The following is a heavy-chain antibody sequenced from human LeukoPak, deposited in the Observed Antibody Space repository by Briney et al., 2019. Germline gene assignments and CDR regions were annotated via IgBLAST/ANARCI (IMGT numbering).Heavy chain of an antibody. CDR2: ISAYNGNT. CDR3: ARDRARSLDFWSGYFHKGYYYYYMDV. V-gene: IGHV1-18*01. D-gene: IGHD3-3*01. J-gene: IGHJ6*03. Sequence: GASVKVSCKASGYTFTSYSISWVRQAPGQGLEWLGWISAYNGNTNYAQKLQGRVTMTTDTSTSTAYMELRSLRSDDTAVYYCARDRARSLDFWSGYFHKGYYYYYMDVWGKGTTATVSS. CDR1: GYTFTSYS.